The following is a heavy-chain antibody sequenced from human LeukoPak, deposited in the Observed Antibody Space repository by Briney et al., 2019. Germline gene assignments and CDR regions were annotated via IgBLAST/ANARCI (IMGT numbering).Heavy chain of an antibody. CDR2: ISGSGGST. J-gene: IGHJ4*02. D-gene: IGHD3-3*02. Sequence: PGGSLRLSCTTSDISVTSYAMSWVRQAPGKGLEWVSAISGSGGSTYYADSVKGRFTISRDNSKNTLYLQMNSLRAEDTAVYYCAKDGIFGVVILADYWGQGTLVTVSS. V-gene: IGHV3-23*01. CDR3: AKDGIFGVVILADY. CDR1: DISVTSYA.